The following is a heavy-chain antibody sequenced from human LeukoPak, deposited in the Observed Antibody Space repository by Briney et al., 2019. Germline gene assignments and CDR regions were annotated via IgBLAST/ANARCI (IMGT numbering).Heavy chain of an antibody. D-gene: IGHD5-18*01. J-gene: IGHJ6*02. V-gene: IGHV4-59*06. CDR1: GGSISSYY. CDR2: IYYSGST. CDR3: ARHPRQTAMVKGYYYNVMDV. Sequence: PSETLSLTCTVSGGSISSYYWSWIRQHPGKGLEWIGYIYYSGSTYYNPSLKSRVTISVDTSKNQFSLKLSSVTAADTAVYYVARHPRQTAMVKGYYYNVMDVGGQGTRSPSP.